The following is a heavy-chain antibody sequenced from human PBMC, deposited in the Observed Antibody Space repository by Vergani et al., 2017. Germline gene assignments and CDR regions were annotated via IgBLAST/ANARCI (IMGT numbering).Heavy chain of an antibody. CDR2: ISSSSSYI. D-gene: IGHD3-10*01. Sequence: EVQLVESGGGLVKPGGSLRLSCAASGFTFSSYSMNWVRQAPGKGLEWVSSISSSSSYIYSADSVKGRFTISRDNAKNSLYLQMNSLRAEDTAVYYCARDRSPMVRGVKASGYWGQGTLVTVAA. CDR3: ARDRSPMVRGVKASGY. J-gene: IGHJ4*02. V-gene: IGHV3-21*01. CDR1: GFTFSSYS.